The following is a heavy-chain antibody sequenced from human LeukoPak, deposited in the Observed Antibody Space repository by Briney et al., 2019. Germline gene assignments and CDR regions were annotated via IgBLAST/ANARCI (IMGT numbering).Heavy chain of an antibody. CDR2: IYSGGST. Sequence: GGSLRLSCAASGFTASSTYMNWVRQAPGKGLEWVSVIYSGGSTYYADSVKGRFTISRDNSKNTLYLQMNSLRAEDTAVYYCARAFYRGYDSSTYYFDSWGQGTLVTVSS. CDR1: GFTASSTY. J-gene: IGHJ4*02. V-gene: IGHV3-53*01. CDR3: ARAFYRGYDSSTYYFDS. D-gene: IGHD3-22*01.